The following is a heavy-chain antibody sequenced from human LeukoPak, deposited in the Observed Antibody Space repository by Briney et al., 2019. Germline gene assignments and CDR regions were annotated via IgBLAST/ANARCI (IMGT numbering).Heavy chain of an antibody. CDR3: TTDPTWIQLDY. Sequence: GGSLRLSCAASGFTFSSYSMNWVRQAPGKGLEWVSVIYSGGSTFYADSVKGRFTISRDNSKNTLYLQMNSLRAEDTAVHYCTTDPTWIQLDYWGQGTLVTVSS. D-gene: IGHD5-18*01. CDR1: GFTFSSYS. V-gene: IGHV3-53*01. J-gene: IGHJ4*02. CDR2: IYSGGST.